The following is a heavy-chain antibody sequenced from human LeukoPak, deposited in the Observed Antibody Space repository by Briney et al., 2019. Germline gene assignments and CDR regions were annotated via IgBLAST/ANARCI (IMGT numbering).Heavy chain of an antibody. J-gene: IGHJ4*02. D-gene: IGHD2-2*01. CDR2: ISSSSSYI. V-gene: IGHV3-21*01. Sequence: GGSQRLSCAASGFTFSSYSMNWVRQAPGKGLEWVSSISSSSSYIYYADSVKGRFTISRDNAKNSLYLQMNSLRAEDTAVYYCAGGFGVVVPAAMWGQGTLVTVSS. CDR3: AGGFGVVVPAAM. CDR1: GFTFSSYS.